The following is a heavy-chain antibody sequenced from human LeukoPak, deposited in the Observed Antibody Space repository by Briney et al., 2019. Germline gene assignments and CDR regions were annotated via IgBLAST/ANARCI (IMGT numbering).Heavy chain of an antibody. J-gene: IGHJ4*02. D-gene: IGHD3-10*01. CDR2: IHPRRGET. V-gene: IGHV1-2*07. CDR3: ARDGDYGTGSYYRGCIDS. Sequence: ASVTVSFTSSGYTFTDHYMHWVGQAPGQGVEGMGWIHPRRGETNYAHKFHRRVTMTKDTSISTAYFALSSLRSDVTAVYYCARDGDYGTGSYYRGCIDSWGQGTPVSVSP. CDR1: GYTFTDHY.